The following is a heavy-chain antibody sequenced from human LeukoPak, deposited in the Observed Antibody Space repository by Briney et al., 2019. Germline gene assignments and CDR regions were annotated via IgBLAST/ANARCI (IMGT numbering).Heavy chain of an antibody. J-gene: IGHJ5*02. CDR1: GYNFNDYY. V-gene: IGHV7-4-1*02. CDR3: ARGLRTGSATPKFLRFDP. D-gene: IGHD3/OR15-3a*01. Sequence: VASVKVSCKASGYNFNDYYMHWVRQAPGQGLEWMGWINTNTGNPTYVQGFTGRFVFSLDTSVSTAYSQINSLKAEDTAAYYCARGLRTGSATPKFLRFDPWGQGTRVTVSS. CDR2: INTNTGNP.